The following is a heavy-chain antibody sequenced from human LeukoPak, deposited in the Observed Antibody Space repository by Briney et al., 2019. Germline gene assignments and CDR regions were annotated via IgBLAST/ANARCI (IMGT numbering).Heavy chain of an antibody. CDR1: GYISTAYG. CDR3: ASAQKWFGDSLVLDH. D-gene: IGHD3-10*01. CDR2: ISVYDGDT. V-gene: IGHV1-18*04. J-gene: IGHJ4*02. Sequence: GASVKVSCKVSGYISTAYGFSWVRQAPGQGLEWMGWISVYDGDTNFAQRLQGRLTMTTDTSTSTAYLELRGLRPDDTAVYYCASAQKWFGDSLVLDHWGQGPLVPVSS.